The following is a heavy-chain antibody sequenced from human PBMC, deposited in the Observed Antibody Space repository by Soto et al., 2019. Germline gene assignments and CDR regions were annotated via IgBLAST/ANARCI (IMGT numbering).Heavy chain of an antibody. J-gene: IGHJ4*02. CDR3: VRGGGRGQFDS. Sequence: GSLRLSCEVSGFIFSDFYMSWIRQAPGKGLEWLSYISPNSNYRQYAESVKGRHTISRDNAKNSLSLQMNSLRVEDTAVYYCVRGGGRGQFDSRGQGTMVTVSS. CDR2: ISPNSNYR. CDR1: GFIFSDFY. V-gene: IGHV3-11*06. D-gene: IGHD2-21*01.